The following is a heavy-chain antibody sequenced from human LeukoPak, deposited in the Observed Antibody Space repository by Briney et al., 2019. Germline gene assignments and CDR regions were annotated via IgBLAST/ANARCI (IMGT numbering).Heavy chain of an antibody. CDR1: GFTFSSYS. D-gene: IGHD5-12*01. V-gene: IGHV3-21*01. Sequence: GGSLRLSCAASGFTFSSYSMNWVRQAPGKGLEWVSSISSGSSYIYYADSVKGRFTISRDNAKNSLYLQMNSLRAEDTAVYYCARIVATIHFDYWGQGTLVTVSS. J-gene: IGHJ4*02. CDR3: ARIVATIHFDY. CDR2: ISSGSSYI.